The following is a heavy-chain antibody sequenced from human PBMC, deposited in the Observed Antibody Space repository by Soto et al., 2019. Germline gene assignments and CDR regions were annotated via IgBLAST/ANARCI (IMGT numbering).Heavy chain of an antibody. V-gene: IGHV3-30-3*01. D-gene: IGHD3-10*01. CDR3: ARVGLWFGELSSYYYYGMDV. J-gene: IGHJ6*02. CDR2: ISYDGSNK. Sequence: GGSLRLSCAASGFTFSSYAMHWVRQAPGKGLEWVAVISYDGSNKYYADSVKGRFTISRDNSKNTLYLQMNSLRAEDTAVYYCARVGLWFGELSSYYYYGMDVWGQGTTVTVSS. CDR1: GFTFSSYA.